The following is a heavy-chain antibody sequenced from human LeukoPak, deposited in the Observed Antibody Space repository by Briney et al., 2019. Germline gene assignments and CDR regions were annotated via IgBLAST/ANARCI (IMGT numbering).Heavy chain of an antibody. J-gene: IGHJ3*02. CDR3: ASGIAAAVQGAFDI. V-gene: IGHV3-21*01. D-gene: IGHD6-13*01. CDR1: GFTFSSYS. CDR2: ISSSSSYI. Sequence: PGGSLRLSCAASGFTFSSYSMNWVRQAPGKGLEWVSSISSSSSYIYYADSVKGRFTISRDNAKNSLYLQMNSLRAEDTAVYYCASGIAAAVQGAFDIWGQGTIVTVSS.